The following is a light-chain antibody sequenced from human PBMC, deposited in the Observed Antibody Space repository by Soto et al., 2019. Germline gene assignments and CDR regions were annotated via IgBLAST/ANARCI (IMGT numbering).Light chain of an antibody. CDR3: SSYKSRSTYV. J-gene: IGLJ1*01. CDR2: EVS. CDR1: GSDVGDYNY. V-gene: IGLV2-8*01. Sequence: QSVLTQPPSASGSPGQSVTISCTGTGSDVGDYNYVSWYQQHPGKAPKLMIYEVSKRPSGVPDRFSGSKSGNTASLTVSGLQDEHEANYYCSSYKSRSTYVFGIGTKVTV.